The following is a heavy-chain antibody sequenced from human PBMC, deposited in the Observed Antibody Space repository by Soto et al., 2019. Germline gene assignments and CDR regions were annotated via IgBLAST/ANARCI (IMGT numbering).Heavy chain of an antibody. CDR3: VRQAGGASTPGDDY. D-gene: IGHD3-10*01. V-gene: IGHV1-8*01. J-gene: IGHJ4*02. Sequence: QVQLVQSGAEVRKPGDSVRVSCKASGYTFDAFDIHWVRQATGQGLELMGWMNPYTGETAYTQTFRGRVSMTRDTSVSTAYMESTSLTSEDSAIYFWVRQAGGASTPGDDYWGQGTLVTVSS. CDR2: MNPYTGET. CDR1: GYTFDAFD.